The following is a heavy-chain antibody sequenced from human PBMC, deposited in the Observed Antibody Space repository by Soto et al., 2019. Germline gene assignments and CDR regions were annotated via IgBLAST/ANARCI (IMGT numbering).Heavy chain of an antibody. V-gene: IGHV1-3*01. CDR3: ARAADYCSSISCYEGYFYYMDV. CDR1: GYTFTTYA. J-gene: IGHJ6*03. CDR2: INAGNGNT. Sequence: GASVKVSCKASGYTFTTYAMHWVRQAPGQRLEWMAWINAGNGNTKYSQKFQGRVTITRDTSASTAYMELSSLRSEDTAVYYCARAADYCSSISCYEGYFYYMDVWGKGTTVTVSS. D-gene: IGHD2-2*01.